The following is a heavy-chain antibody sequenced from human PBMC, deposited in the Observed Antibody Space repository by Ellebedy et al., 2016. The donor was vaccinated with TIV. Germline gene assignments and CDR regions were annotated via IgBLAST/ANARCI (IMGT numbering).Heavy chain of an antibody. Sequence: PSETLSLTCTVYGGSVSSGSHYWTWIRQPPGKGLEWIGYIYYSGYTNYNPSLKSRVTISVDTSKNQFSLKLISVTAADTAVYYCAREGYDTLTGKSYGLDVWGQGTTITVSS. CDR2: IYYSGYT. V-gene: IGHV4-61*01. CDR1: GGSVSSGSHY. CDR3: AREGYDTLTGKSYGLDV. D-gene: IGHD3-9*01. J-gene: IGHJ6*02.